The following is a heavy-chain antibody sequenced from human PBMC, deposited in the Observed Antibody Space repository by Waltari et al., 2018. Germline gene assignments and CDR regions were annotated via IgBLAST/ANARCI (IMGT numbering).Heavy chain of an antibody. CDR2: ISTNTGNP. V-gene: IGHV7-4-1*02. Sequence: QVQLVQSGSELQKPGASVKVSCKASGYTFTTYPINWVRQAPGQGLEWMGWISTNTGNPRNAQGFTGRFVFSLDTSVNTAYLQITSLKTEDTAVYYCARFREVTGVYYGLELWGQGTKVTVSS. CDR3: ARFREVTGVYYGLEL. CDR1: GYTFTTYP. J-gene: IGHJ6*02. D-gene: IGHD4-4*01.